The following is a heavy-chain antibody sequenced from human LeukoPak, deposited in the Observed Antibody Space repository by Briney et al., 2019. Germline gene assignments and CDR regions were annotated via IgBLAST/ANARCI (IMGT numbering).Heavy chain of an antibody. J-gene: IGHJ5*02. Sequence: PGGSLRLSRAPSEFTVSSNYMSWVRQAPGKGLEWVSVIYSGGDTFYADSVKGRFTISRDNSKNTLYRQMNSLRAEDTAVYYCAAKVELRSNGPYLISWREGTLVTVSS. CDR3: AAKVELRSNGPYLIS. D-gene: IGHD1-7*01. V-gene: IGHV3-53*01. CDR2: IYSGGDT. CDR1: EFTVSSNY.